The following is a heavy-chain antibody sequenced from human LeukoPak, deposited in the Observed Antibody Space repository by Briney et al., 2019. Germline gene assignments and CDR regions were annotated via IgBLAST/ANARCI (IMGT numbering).Heavy chain of an antibody. J-gene: IGHJ5*02. CDR3: ARVGIAAAGGWFDP. D-gene: IGHD6-13*01. Sequence: SETLSLTCTVSGGSMTSSSYYWGWIRQPPGKGLEWIGTFSYTGSTYYNPSLKSRVIMSVDTSKNQFSLKVTSVTAADTAVYYCARVGIAAAGGWFDPWGQGTLVTVSS. CDR2: FSYTGST. CDR1: GGSMTSSSYY. V-gene: IGHV4-39*07.